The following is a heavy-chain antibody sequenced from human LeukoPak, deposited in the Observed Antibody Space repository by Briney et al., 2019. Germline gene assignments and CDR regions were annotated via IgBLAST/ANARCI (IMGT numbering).Heavy chain of an antibody. V-gene: IGHV1-3*03. CDR2: INAGNGNT. J-gene: IGHJ4*02. Sequence: GASVKVSCKASGYTFTSYAMHWVRQAPGQRLEWMGWINAGNGNTKYSQEFQGRVTITRDTSASTAYMELSSLRSEDMAVYYCARDGHSSSWPQYYFDYWGQGTLVTVSS. D-gene: IGHD6-13*01. CDR3: ARDGHSSSWPQYYFDY. CDR1: GYTFTSYA.